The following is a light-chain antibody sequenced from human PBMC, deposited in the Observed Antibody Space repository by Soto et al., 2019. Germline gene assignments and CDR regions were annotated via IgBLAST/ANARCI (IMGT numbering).Light chain of an antibody. Sequence: DIPICQSPSTLSASVGDRVTITCRASQSISTWLAWYQQIPGKAPKLLIYKASRLESGVPSRFSGSGSGTEFTLTISSLQPDDFGTYYCQHYSDYSRTFGQGTKVDIK. V-gene: IGKV1-5*03. J-gene: IGKJ1*01. CDR2: KAS. CDR1: QSISTW. CDR3: QHYSDYSRT.